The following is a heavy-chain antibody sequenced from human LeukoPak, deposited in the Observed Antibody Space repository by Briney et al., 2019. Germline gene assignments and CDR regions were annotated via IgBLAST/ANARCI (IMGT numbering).Heavy chain of an antibody. V-gene: IGHV3-33*06. CDR2: IWYDGSNK. J-gene: IGHJ3*02. CDR1: GFTFSDYG. CDR3: AKDILTGFDAFDI. D-gene: IGHD3-9*01. Sequence: GGSLRLSCAASGFTFSDYGMHLVRQAPGKGLEWVAVIWYDGSNKYYADSVKGRFTISRDNSQNTLYLQMNSLRAEDTAVYYCAKDILTGFDAFDIWGQGTMVTVSS.